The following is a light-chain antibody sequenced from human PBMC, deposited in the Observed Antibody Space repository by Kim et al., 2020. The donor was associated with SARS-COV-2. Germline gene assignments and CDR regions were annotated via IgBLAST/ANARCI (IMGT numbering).Light chain of an antibody. CDR1: VRNF. Sequence: VRNFVAGYPQKTGNAPRLLSYDAAEKASGVPARMSGGGAGADVTITITRVEAEDVGVYYCKQRGSRPPLTFGEGTRLEIK. V-gene: IGKV3-11*01. CDR3: KQRGSRPPLT. J-gene: IGKJ5*01. CDR2: DAA.